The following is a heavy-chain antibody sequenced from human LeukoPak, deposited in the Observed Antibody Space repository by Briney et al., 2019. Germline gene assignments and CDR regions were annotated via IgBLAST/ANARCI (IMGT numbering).Heavy chain of an antibody. D-gene: IGHD1-26*01. CDR1: GYTFTSYY. Sequence: ASVKVSCKASGYTFTSYYIHWVRQAPGQGLEWMGLIDPSGGSTSYAQNFQGRVTMTRDTSTSTVYMELSSLRSEDTAVYYCARAQSGSYLGNWFDPWGQGTLVTVSS. J-gene: IGHJ5*02. V-gene: IGHV1-46*01. CDR3: ARAQSGSYLGNWFDP. CDR2: IDPSGGST.